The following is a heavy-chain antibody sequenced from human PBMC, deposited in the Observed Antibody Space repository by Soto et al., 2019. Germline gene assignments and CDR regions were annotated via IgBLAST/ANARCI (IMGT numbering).Heavy chain of an antibody. CDR3: IAPYDFWSGLHYYYYYGMDV. D-gene: IGHD3-3*01. CDR2: IKPTTDGGTT. CDR1: GFTFINAW. Sequence: EVQLVESGGDFVKPGGSLRISCAASGFTFINAWMSWFRQAPGKGLEWVGLIKPTTDGGTTDYAAPVKGRFSILRDDSKNTVYLQMNSLKTEDTGVYYCIAPYDFWSGLHYYYYYGMDVWGQGTTVTVSS. J-gene: IGHJ6*02. V-gene: IGHV3-15*01.